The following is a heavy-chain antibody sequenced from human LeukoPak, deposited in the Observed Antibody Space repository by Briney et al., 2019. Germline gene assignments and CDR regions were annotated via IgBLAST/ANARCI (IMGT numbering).Heavy chain of an antibody. V-gene: IGHV1-18*01. CDR3: ARGWLQPYWYFDL. J-gene: IGHJ2*01. CDR1: GYIFINYG. CDR2: ISPYNGNA. Sequence: ASVKVFCKASGYIFINYGITWVRQAPGQGLEWMGWISPYNGNADYAQKLQGRVTMITDTSTTTAYMELRSLRSDDTAVYYCARGWLQPYWYFDLWGRGTLVTVSS. D-gene: IGHD5-24*01.